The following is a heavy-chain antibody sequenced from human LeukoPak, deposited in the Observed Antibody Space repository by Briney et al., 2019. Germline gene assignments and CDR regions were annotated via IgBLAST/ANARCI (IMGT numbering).Heavy chain of an antibody. Sequence: SETLSLTCTVSGGSISSYYWSWIRQPPGKGLEWIGYIYYSGSTNYNPSLKSRVTISVDTSKNQFSLKLSSVTAADTAVYYCARLGYSSSWHNWFDPWGQGTLVTVSS. V-gene: IGHV4-59*08. D-gene: IGHD6-13*01. CDR2: IYYSGST. J-gene: IGHJ5*02. CDR1: GGSISSYY. CDR3: ARLGYSSSWHNWFDP.